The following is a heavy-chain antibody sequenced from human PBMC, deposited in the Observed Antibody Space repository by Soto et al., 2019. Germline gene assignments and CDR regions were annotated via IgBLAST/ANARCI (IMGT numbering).Heavy chain of an antibody. V-gene: IGHV4-39*01. J-gene: IGHJ4*02. D-gene: IGHD6-19*01. CDR1: GGSISSSNYY. Sequence: QLQLQESGPGLVKPSETLSLTCTVSGGSISSSNYYWGWIRQPPGKGLEWIGSMYYSGSTYYNPSLKSRVTISVCTTKNQFSLNLSSVTAADTAVYYCASHLFPAQWLAQYYFDYWGQGALVTVSS. CDR2: MYYSGST. CDR3: ASHLFPAQWLAQYYFDY.